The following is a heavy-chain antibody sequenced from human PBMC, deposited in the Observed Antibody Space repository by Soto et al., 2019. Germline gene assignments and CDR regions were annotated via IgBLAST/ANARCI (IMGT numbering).Heavy chain of an antibody. Sequence: KAGGSLRLSCAASGFTFSSYSMNWVRQAPGKGLEWVSSISSSSSYIYYADSVKGRFTISRDNAKNSLYLQMNSLRAEDTAVYYCAMSYYDILTGYYAGYGMDVWGQGTTVTVSS. CDR1: GFTFSSYS. J-gene: IGHJ6*02. CDR3: AMSYYDILTGYYAGYGMDV. V-gene: IGHV3-21*01. D-gene: IGHD3-9*01. CDR2: ISSSSSYI.